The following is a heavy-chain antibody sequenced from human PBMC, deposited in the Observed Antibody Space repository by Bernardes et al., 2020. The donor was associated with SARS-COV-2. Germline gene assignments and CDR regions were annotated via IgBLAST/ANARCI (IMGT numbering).Heavy chain of an antibody. Sequence: SETLSLTCTVSGGSISSSSYYWGWIRQPPGKELEWIGSIYYSGSTYYNPSLKSRVTISVDTSKNQFSLKLSSVTAADTAVYYCARLARGAHWFDPWGQGTLVTVSS. CDR2: IYYSGST. CDR3: ARLARGAHWFDP. J-gene: IGHJ5*02. V-gene: IGHV4-39*01. D-gene: IGHD5-12*01. CDR1: GGSISSSSYY.